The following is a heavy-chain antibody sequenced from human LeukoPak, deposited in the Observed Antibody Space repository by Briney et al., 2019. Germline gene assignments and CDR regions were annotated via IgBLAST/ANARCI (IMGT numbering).Heavy chain of an antibody. Sequence: GASVKVSCKASGYTFTSYGISWVRQAPGQGLEWMGWISAYNGNTNYAQKLQARVTMTTDTSTSTAYMELRSLRSDDTAVYYCARFEWGVTFGGVIATSFDYWGQGTLVTVSS. CDR1: GYTFTSYG. CDR3: ARFEWGVTFGGVIATSFDY. J-gene: IGHJ4*02. V-gene: IGHV1-18*01. CDR2: ISAYNGNT. D-gene: IGHD3-16*02.